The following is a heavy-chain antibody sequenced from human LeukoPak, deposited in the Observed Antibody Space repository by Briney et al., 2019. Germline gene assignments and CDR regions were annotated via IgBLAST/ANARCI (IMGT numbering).Heavy chain of an antibody. CDR2: ISSSGSTI. D-gene: IGHD2-8*01. CDR3: ARGRQVYAGFDY. V-gene: IGHV3-48*03. J-gene: IGHJ4*02. CDR1: GLTFSSYE. Sequence: AGGSLRLSCAASGLTFSSYEMNWVRQAPGKGLEWVSYISSSGSTIYYADSVKGRFTISRDNAKNSLYLQMNSLRAEDTAVYYCARGRQVYAGFDYWGQGTLVTVSS.